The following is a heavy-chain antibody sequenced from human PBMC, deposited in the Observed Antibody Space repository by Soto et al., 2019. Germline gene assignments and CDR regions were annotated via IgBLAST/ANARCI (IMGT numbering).Heavy chain of an antibody. CDR2: IWYDGSNM. CDR1: GFNFINTG. J-gene: IGHJ4*02. V-gene: IGHV3-33*01. CDR3: GRGIDYGNYAIDY. Sequence: VGSLRLSCAASGFNFINTGMHWVRQAPGKGLEWVAVIWYDGSNMFYADSVKGRFTISRDNSKNTLFLQMNSLRGEDTAVYYCGRGIDYGNYAIDYWGQGTLVTVSS. D-gene: IGHD4-17*01.